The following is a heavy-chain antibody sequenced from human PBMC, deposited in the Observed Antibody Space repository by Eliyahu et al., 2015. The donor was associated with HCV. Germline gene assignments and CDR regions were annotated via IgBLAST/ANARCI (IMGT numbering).Heavy chain of an antibody. CDR2: VYWDDDK. CDR3: VYRGEARSYYFDL. V-gene: IGHV2-5*02. J-gene: IGHJ2*01. CDR1: GFSLNTFGVG. Sequence: QITLKESGPTLVKPTQTLTLTCTFSGFSLNTFGVGVGWIRQAPGEAPDWLALVYWDDDKRYNPSLKSRLTITRDTSKDQVLLTMTNMDPVDTATYYCVYRGEARSYYFDLWGRGTLVSVSS. D-gene: IGHD1-26*01.